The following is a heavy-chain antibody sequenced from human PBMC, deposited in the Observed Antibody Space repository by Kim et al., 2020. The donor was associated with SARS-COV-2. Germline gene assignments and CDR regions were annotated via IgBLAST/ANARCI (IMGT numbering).Heavy chain of an antibody. Sequence: SQTLSLTCAISGDSVSSNSAAWNWIRQSPSRGLEWLGRTYYRSKWYNDYAVSVKSRITINLDTSKNQFSLQLNSVTPEDTAVYYCARDLKEAGHYYYYGMDVWGQGTTVTVSS. D-gene: IGHD6-19*01. CDR3: ARDLKEAGHYYYYGMDV. CDR2: TYYRSKWYN. J-gene: IGHJ6*02. CDR1: GDSVSSNSAA. V-gene: IGHV6-1*01.